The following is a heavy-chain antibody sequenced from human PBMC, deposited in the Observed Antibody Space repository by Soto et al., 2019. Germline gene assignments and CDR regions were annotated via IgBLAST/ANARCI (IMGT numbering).Heavy chain of an antibody. D-gene: IGHD6-19*01. Sequence: GGSLRLSCAASGFTFSSYGMHWVRQAPGKGLEWVAVIWYDGSNKYYADSVKGRFTISRDNSKNTLYLQMNSLRAEDTAVYYCARDSAAGGSSGDKRGSIDYWGQGTLVTVSS. CDR2: IWYDGSNK. CDR3: ARDSAAGGSSGDKRGSIDY. CDR1: GFTFSSYG. V-gene: IGHV3-33*01. J-gene: IGHJ4*02.